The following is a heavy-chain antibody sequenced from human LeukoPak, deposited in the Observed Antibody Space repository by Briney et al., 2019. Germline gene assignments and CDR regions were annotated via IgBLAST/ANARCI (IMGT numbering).Heavy chain of an antibody. J-gene: IGHJ4*02. CDR3: ARVTLYGESALDY. D-gene: IGHD4-17*01. V-gene: IGHV3-11*06. CDR2: ISGSSSFT. Sequence: PGGSLRLSCAASGFTFSDYYMSWVRQAPGKGLEWVSYISGSSSFTIYADSAKGRFTISRDNAKNSLYLQMNSLRAEDTAVYYCARVTLYGESALDYWGQGALVTVSS. CDR1: GFTFSDYY.